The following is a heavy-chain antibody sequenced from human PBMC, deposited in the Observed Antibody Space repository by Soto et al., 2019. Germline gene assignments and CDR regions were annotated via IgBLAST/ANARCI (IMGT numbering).Heavy chain of an antibody. J-gene: IGHJ4*02. CDR2: IYYSGTT. CDR1: NGSVSSGTYS. D-gene: IGHD6-19*01. Sequence: PSETLSLTCTVSNGSVSSGTYSWSWVRQPPGRGLEWIGYIYYSGTTYYTPSLKSRLTMSMGRANDHFSLNLTSVTAADTAVYYCASAAVTGTAGLDFWGQGTQVTVSS. V-gene: IGHV4-30-2*01. CDR3: ASAAVTGTAGLDF.